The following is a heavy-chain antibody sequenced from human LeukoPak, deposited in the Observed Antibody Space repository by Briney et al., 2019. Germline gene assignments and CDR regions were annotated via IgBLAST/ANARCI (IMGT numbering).Heavy chain of an antibody. CDR2: INPNSGGT. CDR1: GYTFTGYY. V-gene: IGHV1-2*02. Sequence: ASVKVSCKASGYTFTGYYMHWVRQAPGQGLEWMGWINPNSGGTNYAQKFQGRVTMTRDTSISTAYMQLSRLRSDDTAVYYCARDEEWGVATIAPLYYFDYWGQGTLVTVSS. D-gene: IGHD5-12*01. CDR3: ARDEEWGVATIAPLYYFDY. J-gene: IGHJ4*02.